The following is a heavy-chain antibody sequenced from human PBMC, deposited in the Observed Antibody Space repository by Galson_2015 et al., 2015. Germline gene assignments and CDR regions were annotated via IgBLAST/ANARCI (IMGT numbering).Heavy chain of an antibody. J-gene: IGHJ3*02. CDR3: ARKTIAAAGTYAFDI. D-gene: IGHD6-13*01. CDR1: GFSLSTSGMC. V-gene: IGHV2-70*01. Sequence: PALVKPTQTLTLTCTFSGFSLSTSGMCVSWIRQPPGKALEWLALIDWDDDKYYSTSLKTRLTISKDTSKNQVVLTMTNMDPVDTATYYCARKTIAAAGTYAFDIWGQGTMVTVSS. CDR2: IDWDDDK.